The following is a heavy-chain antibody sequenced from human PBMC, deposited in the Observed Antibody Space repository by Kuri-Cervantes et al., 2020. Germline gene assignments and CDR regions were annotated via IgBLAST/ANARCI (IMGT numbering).Heavy chain of an antibody. CDR1: GFTFSSYD. J-gene: IGHJ4*02. CDR3: ARASRGSNSYDC. D-gene: IGHD3-10*01. Sequence: GGSLRLSCAASGFTFSSYDMHWVRQATGKGLEWVSAIGTAGDTYYPGSVKGRFTISRDNSKNTLYLQMNSLRAEDTAVYYCARASRGSNSYDCWGQGTLVTDSS. V-gene: IGHV3-13*01. CDR2: IGTAGDT.